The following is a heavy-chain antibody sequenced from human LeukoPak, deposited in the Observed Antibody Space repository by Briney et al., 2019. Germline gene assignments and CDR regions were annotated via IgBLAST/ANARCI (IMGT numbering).Heavy chain of an antibody. J-gene: IGHJ4*02. Sequence: ASVKVSCKASGYTFSDYYIHWVRQAPGQGLEWMAWINPKSGVTKYAEKFQGRVTMTRDTSISTAYMELSRLTSDDTAVYYCARHPYSGSYHFDYWGQGTLVTVSS. D-gene: IGHD1-26*01. CDR2: INPKSGVT. V-gene: IGHV1-2*02. CDR3: ARHPYSGSYHFDY. CDR1: GYTFSDYY.